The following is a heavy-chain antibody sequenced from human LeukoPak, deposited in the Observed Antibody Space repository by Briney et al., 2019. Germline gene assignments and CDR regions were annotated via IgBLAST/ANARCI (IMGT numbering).Heavy chain of an antibody. CDR2: VIPIFGTP. Sequence: SVKVSCKASGGTFRTYSVNWVRQAPGPGLERMGGVIPIFGTPNYAQKFQGRVKLTTDDATGTAYMELRSLMSEDTAIYYCARVDRYPFYLDVWGKGTPVTVSS. CDR3: ARVDRYPFYLDV. V-gene: IGHV1-69*05. D-gene: IGHD2-2*02. CDR1: GGTFRTYS. J-gene: IGHJ6*03.